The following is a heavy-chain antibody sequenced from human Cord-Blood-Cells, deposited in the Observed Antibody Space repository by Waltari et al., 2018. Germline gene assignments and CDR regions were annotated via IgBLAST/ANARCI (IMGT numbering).Heavy chain of an antibody. J-gene: IGHJ6*02. CDR3: ARAVPEFWSGYSGLYYGMDV. CDR2: IKQDGSEK. D-gene: IGHD3-3*01. Sequence: SWVRQAPGKGLEWVANIKQDGSEKYYVDSVKGRFTISRDNAKNSLYLQMNSLRAEDTAVYYCARAVPEFWSGYSGLYYGMDVWGQGTTVTVSS. V-gene: IGHV3-7*01.